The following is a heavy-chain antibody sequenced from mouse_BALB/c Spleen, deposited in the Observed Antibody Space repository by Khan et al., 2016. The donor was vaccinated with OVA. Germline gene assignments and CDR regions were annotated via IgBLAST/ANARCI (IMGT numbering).Heavy chain of an antibody. D-gene: IGHD2-4*01. CDR3: ARNYDYDEGLAY. Sequence: VKLMESGPGLVQPSQSLSITCTVSGFSLTTYGVHWVRQSPGKGLEWLGVIWSGGSTDYNAAFIFRLNISKENSKSQAFFKKNSLQANDTAIYYCARNYDYDEGLAYWGQGTLVTVSA. CDR2: IWSGGST. V-gene: IGHV2-2*02. J-gene: IGHJ3*01. CDR1: GFSLTTYG.